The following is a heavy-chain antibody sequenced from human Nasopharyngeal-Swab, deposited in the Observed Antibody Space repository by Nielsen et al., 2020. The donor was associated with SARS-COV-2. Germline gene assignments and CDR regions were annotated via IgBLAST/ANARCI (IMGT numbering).Heavy chain of an antibody. V-gene: IGHV4-38-2*02. CDR1: GYSISSGYY. D-gene: IGHD2-21*01. Sequence: SETLSLTCTVSGYSISSGYYWGWIRQPPGKGLERIASIYHSGNTYYNPSLKSRVTISVDTSKNQFSLKLNSVTAADTALYFCVHLWLPGFWGQGTLVTVSS. J-gene: IGHJ4*02. CDR2: IYHSGNT. CDR3: VHLWLPGF.